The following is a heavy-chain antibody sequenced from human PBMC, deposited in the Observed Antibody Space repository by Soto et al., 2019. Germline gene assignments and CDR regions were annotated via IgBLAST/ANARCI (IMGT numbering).Heavy chain of an antibody. V-gene: IGHV4-4*02. CDR2: IYHSGST. CDR1: GGSISSSNW. Sequence: QVQLQESGPGLVKPSGTLSLTCAVSGGSISSSNWWSWVRQPPGKGLEWIGEIYHSGSTNYNPSLDSRVTISVDKSKNQFSLKLSSVTAADTAVYYCATCSGGSCYYYYGMDVWGQGTTVTVSS. CDR3: ATCSGGSCYYYYGMDV. J-gene: IGHJ6*02. D-gene: IGHD2-15*01.